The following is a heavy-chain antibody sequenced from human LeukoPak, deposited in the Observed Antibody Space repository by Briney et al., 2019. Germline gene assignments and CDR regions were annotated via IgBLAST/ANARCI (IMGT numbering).Heavy chain of an antibody. J-gene: IGHJ4*02. CDR3: AKVSRGEGYFDY. V-gene: IGHV3-30*18. CDR1: GFTFSSYG. CDR2: ISYDGSNK. Sequence: PGGSLRLSCAASGFTFSSYGMHWVRQAPGKGLEWVAVISYDGSNKYYADSVRGRFTISRDNSKNTLYLQMNSLRAEDTAVYYCAKVSRGEGYFDYWGQGTLVTVSS.